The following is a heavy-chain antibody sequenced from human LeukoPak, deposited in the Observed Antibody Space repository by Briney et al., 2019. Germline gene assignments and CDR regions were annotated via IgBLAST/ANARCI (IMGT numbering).Heavy chain of an antibody. V-gene: IGHV3-23*01. Sequence: GGSLRLSCVASGITFHNYAMNWVRQAPGKGLEWVSVIGGSGGSTSYADSVKGRFTISGDNSKNILYLQLNRLRAEDTAIYYCATSTATTYYWGQGTLVTVSS. CDR1: GITFHNYA. CDR3: ATSTATTYY. CDR2: IGGSGGST. D-gene: IGHD4-11*01. J-gene: IGHJ4*02.